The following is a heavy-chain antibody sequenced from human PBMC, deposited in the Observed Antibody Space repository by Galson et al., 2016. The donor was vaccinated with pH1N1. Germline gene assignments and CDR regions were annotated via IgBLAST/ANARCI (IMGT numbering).Heavy chain of an antibody. V-gene: IGHV5-51*01. Sequence: QSGAEVKKSGESLKISCEASGYTFTDYWIGWVRQTPETGLEWIGIMYPRDSDTRDRPSFQGHVTFSADGSISSAYRHWSSLKASDRGIYYCAREDPSGFYPSRGQRILVTVSS. CDR3: AREDPSGFYPS. D-gene: IGHD3-22*01. J-gene: IGHJ4*02. CDR2: MYPRDSDT. CDR1: GYTFTDYW.